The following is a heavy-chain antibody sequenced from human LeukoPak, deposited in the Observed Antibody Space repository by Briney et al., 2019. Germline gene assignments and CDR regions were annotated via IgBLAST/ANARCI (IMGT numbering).Heavy chain of an antibody. D-gene: IGHD1-26*01. V-gene: IGHV3-48*03. CDR3: AKGKWELYYFDY. CDR1: GFTFSSYE. CDR2: ISSSGSTI. Sequence: GGSLRLSCAASGFTFSSYEMNWVRQAPGKGLEWVSYISSSGSTIYYADSVKGRFTISRDNSKNRLYLQMNSLRAEDTAVYYCAKGKWELYYFDYWGQGTLVTVSS. J-gene: IGHJ4*02.